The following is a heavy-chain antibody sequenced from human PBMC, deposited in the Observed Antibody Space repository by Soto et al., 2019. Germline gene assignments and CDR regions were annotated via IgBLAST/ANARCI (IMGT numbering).Heavy chain of an antibody. CDR2: IYWDDDK. CDR3: AHSLIGYYYDSSGSNWFDP. J-gene: IGHJ5*02. D-gene: IGHD3-22*01. V-gene: IGHV2-5*02. Sequence: ATRSVRMKCTFSGFSLNKKGVGVGWIRQPPGKALEWLALIYWDDDKRYSPSLKSRLTITKDTSKNQVVLTMTNMDPVDTATYYCAHSLIGYYYDSSGSNWFDPRGQGTLVPVSS. CDR1: GFSLNKKGVG.